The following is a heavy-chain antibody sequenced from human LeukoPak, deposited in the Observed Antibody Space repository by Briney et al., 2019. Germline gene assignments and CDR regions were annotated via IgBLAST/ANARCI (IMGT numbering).Heavy chain of an antibody. J-gene: IGHJ4*01. D-gene: IGHD1-26*01. CDR2: ITSSSGTI. V-gene: IGHV3-48*02. Sequence: GGSLRLSCAASGFTFSTYSMNWVRQAPGQGLEWLSYITSSSGTIYYADSVKGRFTISRDNAKNSLYLQMNSLRDEDTAVYFCARGGLSGSYFLYWGHGTLVTVSS. CDR3: ARGGLSGSYFLY. CDR1: GFTFSTYS.